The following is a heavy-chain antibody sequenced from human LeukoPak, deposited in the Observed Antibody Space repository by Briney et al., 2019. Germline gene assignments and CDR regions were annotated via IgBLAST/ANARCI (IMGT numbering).Heavy chain of an antibody. D-gene: IGHD6-13*01. V-gene: IGHV3-7*01. J-gene: IGHJ4*02. CDR3: ARPSWYVY. CDR2: IKQDGSEK. CDR1: GFTFSSYR. Sequence: GGSLRLSCAASGFTFSSYRMGWVRQAPGKGLERVANIKQDGSEKYYVDSVNGRFTISRDNAKNSLYLQMNSLRAEDTAVYYCARPSWYVYWGQGTLVTVSS.